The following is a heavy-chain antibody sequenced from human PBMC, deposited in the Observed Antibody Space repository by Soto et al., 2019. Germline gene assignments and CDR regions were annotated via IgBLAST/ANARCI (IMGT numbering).Heavy chain of an antibody. CDR3: AREVIVVVPAVITYNWFDP. V-gene: IGHV4-31*03. J-gene: IGHJ5*02. CDR1: GGSISSGDHY. CDR2: IFYSGST. D-gene: IGHD2-2*01. Sequence: SETLSLTCTVSGGSISSGDHYWSWIRQHPGKGLEWIGYIFYSGSTHYSPSLKSRVTMSVDTSKNQFSLKLSSVTAADTAVYYCAREVIVVVPAVITYNWFDPWGQSTLVTVSS.